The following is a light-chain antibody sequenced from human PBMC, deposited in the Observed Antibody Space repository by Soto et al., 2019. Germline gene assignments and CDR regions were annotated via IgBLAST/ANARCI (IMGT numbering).Light chain of an antibody. Sequence: QSVLTQPPSASGTPGQRVTISCSGSSSNIGSNYVYWYQQLPGTAPKLLIYSNNQRPSGVPDRFSGSKSGTSASLAISGLRSEDEADYYCEAWDDSLSGWVFGGGTKRTVL. CDR2: SNN. CDR3: EAWDDSLSGWV. V-gene: IGLV1-47*02. J-gene: IGLJ3*02. CDR1: SSNIGSNY.